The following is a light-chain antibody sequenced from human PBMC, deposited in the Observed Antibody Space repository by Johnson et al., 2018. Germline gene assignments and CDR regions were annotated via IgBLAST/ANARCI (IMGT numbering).Light chain of an antibody. V-gene: IGLV1-51*02. CDR2: EIN. Sequence: QSVLTQPPSVSAAPGQKVTISCSGSSSNIGNNYVSWYQQLPGTAPKLLIYEINKRPSGIPDLFSGSKSGTSATLGITGLQTGDEADYYCGTWDSSLSAGNVFGTGTKVTVL. CDR1: SSNIGNNY. CDR3: GTWDSSLSAGNV. J-gene: IGLJ1*01.